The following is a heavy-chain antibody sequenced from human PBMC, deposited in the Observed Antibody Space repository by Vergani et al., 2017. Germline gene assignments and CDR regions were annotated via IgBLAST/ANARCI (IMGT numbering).Heavy chain of an antibody. D-gene: IGHD1-20*01. CDR1: GFPFSDYA. V-gene: IGHV3-23*04. CDR2: ISASGAPT. J-gene: IGHJ4*01. CDR3: ARAYGRYDWFDY. Sequence: VQLVESGGGEVQPGRSLRLSCSAAGFPFSDYAMSWVRQAPGKGLEWVSGISASGAPTYYADSVKGRVTISRDNSKNTLYLQMNSLRVEDTAVYYCARAYGRYDWFDYWGQRTLVTVSS.